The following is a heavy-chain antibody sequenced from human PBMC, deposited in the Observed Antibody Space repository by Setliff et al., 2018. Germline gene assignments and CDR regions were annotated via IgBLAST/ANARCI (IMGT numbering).Heavy chain of an antibody. CDR3: ARNGGLDY. D-gene: IGHD2-8*01. J-gene: IGHJ4*02. CDR2: IKQDGSVK. V-gene: IGHV3-7*01. CDR1: GFTFSSYW. Sequence: GGSLRLSCAASGFTFSSYWMNWVRQAPGKGLEWVANIKQDGSVKNYVDSVKGRFSISRDNTRNSLYLQMNSLRAEDTAVYYCARNGGLDYWGQGALVTVSS.